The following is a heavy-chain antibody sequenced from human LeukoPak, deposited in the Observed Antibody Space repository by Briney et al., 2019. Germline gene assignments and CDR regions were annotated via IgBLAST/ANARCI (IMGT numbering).Heavy chain of an antibody. Sequence: ASVKVPCKASGGTFSSYAISWVRQAPGQGLEWMGWVSAYNGNTNYAQKLQGRVTMTTDTSTSTAYMELRSLRSDDTAVYYCARGTAMPDDFDYWGQGTLATVSS. CDR2: VSAYNGNT. CDR3: ARGTAMPDDFDY. CDR1: GGTFSSYA. J-gene: IGHJ4*02. V-gene: IGHV1-18*01. D-gene: IGHD2-2*01.